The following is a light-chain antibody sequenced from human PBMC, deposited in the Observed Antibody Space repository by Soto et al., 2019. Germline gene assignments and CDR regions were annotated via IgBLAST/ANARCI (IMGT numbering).Light chain of an antibody. CDR1: QGISNW. V-gene: IGKV1-12*01. J-gene: IGKJ4*01. Sequence: DIQMTQSPSSVSASVGDRVSITCRASQGISNWLAWYQQKPGRAPKLLIYTGSSLQSGVPSRFSGTGSGTDYTLTISSLQPEDVATYYCQQANSFPLTFGGGTKVEIK. CDR3: QQANSFPLT. CDR2: TGS.